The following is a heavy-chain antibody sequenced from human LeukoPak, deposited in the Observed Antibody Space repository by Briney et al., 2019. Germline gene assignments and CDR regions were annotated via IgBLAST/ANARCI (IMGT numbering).Heavy chain of an antibody. CDR1: GFSCEGYN. D-gene: IGHD3-10*01. CDR2: ITSSGHNI. Sequence: AVTLTLSCSGSGFSCEGYNRNCRRPAQGKELEGVSAITSSGHNIYYADLVKGRFTISRDNAKNSLYRQMNSLRAEDTSVYYCARDFGQSSYFFIWGQRTQVTVS. V-gene: IGHV3-21*01. J-gene: IGHJ4*02. CDR3: ARDFGQSSYFFI.